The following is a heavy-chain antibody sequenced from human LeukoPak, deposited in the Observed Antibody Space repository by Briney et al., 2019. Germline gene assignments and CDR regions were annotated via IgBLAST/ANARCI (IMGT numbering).Heavy chain of an antibody. CDR2: INLNSGGT. CDR1: GSTFTDYY. Sequence: ASVKVSCKSSGSTFTDYYLHWVRQAPGQGLEWMGWINLNSGGTNYAQTFQGRVTMTRDTSITTAYLELSRLRSDDTAVYYCARIGYNHYFDYWGQGTLVTVSS. D-gene: IGHD1-14*01. V-gene: IGHV1-2*02. J-gene: IGHJ4*02. CDR3: ARIGYNHYFDY.